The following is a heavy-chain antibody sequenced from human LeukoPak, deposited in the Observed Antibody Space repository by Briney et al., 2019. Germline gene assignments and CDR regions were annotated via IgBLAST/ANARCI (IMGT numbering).Heavy chain of an antibody. Sequence: SVKVSCKASGGTFSSYAISWVRQAPGQGLEWMGGIIPIFGTANYAQKFQGRVTITTDESTSTAYMELSSLRSEDTAVYYCARPGDFPFTRYYYYMDVWGKGTTVTVSS. D-gene: IGHD4-17*01. CDR1: GGTFSSYA. CDR3: ARPGDFPFTRYYYYMDV. V-gene: IGHV1-69*05. CDR2: IIPIFGTA. J-gene: IGHJ6*03.